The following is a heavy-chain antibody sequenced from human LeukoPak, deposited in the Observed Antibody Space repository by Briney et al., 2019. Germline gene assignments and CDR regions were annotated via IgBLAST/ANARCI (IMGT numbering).Heavy chain of an antibody. CDR2: IYYSGST. CDR1: GGSISSGDFY. V-gene: IGHV4-30-4*01. CDR3: ARGGSSFFDY. Sequence: SETLSFTCTVSGGSISSGDFYWSWIRQPPGKGLEWIGYIYYSGSTYYNPSPKSRVTISVDTSKNQFSLKLSSVTAADTAVYYCARGGSSFFDYWGQGTLVTVSS. D-gene: IGHD6-13*01. J-gene: IGHJ4*02.